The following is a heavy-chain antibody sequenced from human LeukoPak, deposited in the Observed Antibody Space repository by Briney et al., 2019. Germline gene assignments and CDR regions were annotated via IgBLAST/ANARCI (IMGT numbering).Heavy chain of an antibody. CDR2: INPNSGGT. J-gene: IGHJ4*02. CDR1: GYTFTGYY. Sequence: VASVKVSCKASGYTFTGYYMHWVRQAPGQGLEWMGWINPNSGGTNYAQKFQGRVTMTRDTSISTAYMELSRLRSDDTAVYYCAREYGSGSYYNEMYYFDYWGQGTLVTVSS. D-gene: IGHD3-10*01. V-gene: IGHV1-2*02. CDR3: AREYGSGSYYNEMYYFDY.